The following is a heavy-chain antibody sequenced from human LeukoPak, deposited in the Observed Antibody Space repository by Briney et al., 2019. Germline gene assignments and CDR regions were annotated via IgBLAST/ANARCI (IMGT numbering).Heavy chain of an antibody. CDR1: GYTFTSYA. V-gene: IGHV1-3*01. CDR2: ISAGNGNT. D-gene: IGHD6-19*01. CDR3: ARGARWGDSSGWYAYYFDY. Sequence: ASVKVSCKASGYTFTSYAMHWVRQAPGQRLEWMGWISAGNGNTKYSQKFQGRVTITRDTSASTAYMELSSLRSEDTAVYYCARGARWGDSSGWYAYYFDYWGQGTLVTVSS. J-gene: IGHJ4*02.